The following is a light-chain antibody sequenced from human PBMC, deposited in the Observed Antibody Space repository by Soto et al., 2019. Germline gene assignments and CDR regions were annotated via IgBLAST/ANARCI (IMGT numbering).Light chain of an antibody. Sequence: EIVLTQSPGTLSLSPGERATLSCKTSQRVSSSYLAWYQQKPGQAPRLFIYGASSRATGIPDRFSGSVSGTDFTLTISRLEPEDFAVYYCQQYGSSFTFGQGTRLEIK. V-gene: IGKV3-20*01. CDR2: GAS. CDR1: QRVSSSY. J-gene: IGKJ5*01. CDR3: QQYGSSFT.